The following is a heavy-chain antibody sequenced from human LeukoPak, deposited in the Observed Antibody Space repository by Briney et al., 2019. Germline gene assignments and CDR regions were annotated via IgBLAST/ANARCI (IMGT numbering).Heavy chain of an antibody. CDR1: GFTFSSYG. CDR3: AKDFCGGSCYLDY. D-gene: IGHD2-15*01. J-gene: IGHJ4*02. CDR2: ISYGGSNK. Sequence: GGSLRLSCAASGFTFSSYGMHWVRQAPGKGLEWVAVISYGGSNKYYADSVKGRFTISRDNSKNTLYLQMNSLRAEDTAVYYCAKDFCGGSCYLDYWGQGTLVTVSS. V-gene: IGHV3-30*18.